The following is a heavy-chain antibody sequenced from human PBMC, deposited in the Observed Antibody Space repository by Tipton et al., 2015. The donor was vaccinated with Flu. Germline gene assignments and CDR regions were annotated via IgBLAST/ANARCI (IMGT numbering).Heavy chain of an antibody. V-gene: IGHV3-23*01. D-gene: IGHD6-19*01. J-gene: IGHJ4*02. CDR2: ISGGGAIK. CDR1: GFTFGRYA. CDR3: AKVIPEKVAGLDH. Sequence: LSLTCAASGFTFGRYAMSWVRQAPGKGLEWVSSISGGGAIKYFADSVKGRFTISRDHAKKTVFLQMNSLRAEDTAVYYCAKVIPEKVAGLDHWGQGALVIVSS.